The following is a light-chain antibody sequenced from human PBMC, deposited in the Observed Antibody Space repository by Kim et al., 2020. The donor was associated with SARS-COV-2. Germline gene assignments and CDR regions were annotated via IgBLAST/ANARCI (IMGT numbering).Light chain of an antibody. CDR2: QDN. Sequence: VSVSPGQTASITCSGHELGKTYVAWYQQKAGQSPVVVIYQDNKRPSGVPERFSGSNSGNTATLTITGTQSMDEADYFCQTWDNRLVFGGGTKVTVL. J-gene: IGLJ3*02. CDR1: ELGKTY. CDR3: QTWDNRLV. V-gene: IGLV3-1*01.